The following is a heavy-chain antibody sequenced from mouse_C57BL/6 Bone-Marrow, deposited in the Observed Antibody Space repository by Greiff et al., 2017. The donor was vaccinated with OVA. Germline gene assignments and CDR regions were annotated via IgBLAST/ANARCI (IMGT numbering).Heavy chain of an antibody. D-gene: IGHD3-1*01. CDR3: TTVSDYAMDY. V-gene: IGHV14-4*01. CDR2: IDPENGDT. J-gene: IGHJ4*01. CDR1: GFNIKDDY. Sequence: EVQLQQSGAELVRPGASVKLSCTASGFNIKDDYMHWVKQRPEQGLEWIGWIDPENGDTEYASKFQGKATITADTSSNTAYLQLSSLTSEDTAVYYCTTVSDYAMDYWGQGTSVTVSS.